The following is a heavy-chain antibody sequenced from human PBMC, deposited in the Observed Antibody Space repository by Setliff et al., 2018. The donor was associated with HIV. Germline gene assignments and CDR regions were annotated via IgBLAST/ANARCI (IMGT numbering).Heavy chain of an antibody. CDR1: GFTFSSYD. V-gene: IGHV3-30*02. J-gene: IGHJ4*02. CDR3: TKNLYRSPWSPLDY. CDR2: IRYDGSNK. Sequence: GGSLRLSCVASGFTFSSYDMHWVRQAPGKGLEWVTFIRYDGSNKYYADSVKGRFTISRDNSKNTLYLQMNSLRAEDTAVYYCTKNLYRSPWSPLDYWGQGTLVTVSS. D-gene: IGHD6-19*01.